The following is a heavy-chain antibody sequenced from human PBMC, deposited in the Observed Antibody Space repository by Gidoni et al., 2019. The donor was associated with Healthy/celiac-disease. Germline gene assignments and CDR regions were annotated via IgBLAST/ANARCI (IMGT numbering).Heavy chain of an antibody. Sequence: QVQLVGSGGGVVQPGRSLRLSCAASGFTFSSYAMHWVRQAPGQGLEWVAVISYDGSNKYYADSVKGRFTISRDNSKNTLYLQMNSLRAEDTAVYYCARDYGYSYGIDYWGQGTLVTVSS. CDR2: ISYDGSNK. CDR1: GFTFSSYA. J-gene: IGHJ4*02. CDR3: ARDYGYSYGIDY. V-gene: IGHV3-30*04. D-gene: IGHD5-18*01.